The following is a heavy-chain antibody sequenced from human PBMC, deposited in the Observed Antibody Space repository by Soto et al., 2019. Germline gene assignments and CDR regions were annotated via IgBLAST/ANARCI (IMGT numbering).Heavy chain of an antibody. CDR1: DYTFPRYS. CDR3: ERVTTPGIAVADFGY. D-gene: IGHD6-19*01. V-gene: IGHV1-18*04. J-gene: IGHJ4*02. CDR2: ISAYNGNT. Sequence: SVNVPCKASDYTFPRYSLSMNQQAPGQGLEWMGWISAYNGNTNYAQKLQGRVTMTTDESTSTAYMALRRLRSDDTAVYYCERVTTPGIAVADFGYWGQGTLVTAYS.